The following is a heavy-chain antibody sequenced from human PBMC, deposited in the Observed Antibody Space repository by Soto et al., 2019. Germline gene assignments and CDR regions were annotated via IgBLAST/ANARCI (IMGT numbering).Heavy chain of an antibody. V-gene: IGHV3-23*01. Sequence: EVQLSQSGGGLVQPGGSLRLSCAASGFSFAGYAVTWVRQAPGQGLEWVSAISGGGGSTYYVDSVKGRFTISRDNSKHTVHLQMSRLRAEDTAVYYCVKTESFNGYYNAFDYWGRGTQVTVSS. J-gene: IGHJ4*02. CDR1: GFSFAGYA. CDR2: ISGGGGST. D-gene: IGHD3-9*01. CDR3: VKTESFNGYYNAFDY.